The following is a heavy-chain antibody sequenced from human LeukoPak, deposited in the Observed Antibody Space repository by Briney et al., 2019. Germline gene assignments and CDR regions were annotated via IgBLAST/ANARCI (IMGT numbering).Heavy chain of an antibody. V-gene: IGHV4-4*07. J-gene: IGHJ5*02. CDR3: AREPMFDL. Sequence: SETLSLTCTVSGGSISSYYWSWIRQPAGKGLEWIGRIFSSGTTNYNPSLRSRVTISIDTSKNQFSPKVSSVTDADTAVYYCAREPMFDLWGQGALVTVSS. CDR2: IFSSGTT. CDR1: GGSISSYY.